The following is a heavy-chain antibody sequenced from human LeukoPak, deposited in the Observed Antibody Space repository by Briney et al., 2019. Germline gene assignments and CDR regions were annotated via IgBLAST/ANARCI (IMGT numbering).Heavy chain of an antibody. J-gene: IGHJ6*03. CDR2: IKQDGSET. CDR3: ARDEIVATTKANYYYYMDV. CDR1: GFTFSNYW. D-gene: IGHD5-12*01. V-gene: IGHV3-7*01. Sequence: GGSLRLSCAASGFTFSNYWMNWVRQAPGKGLEWVANIKQDGSETYYVDSVKGRFTISRDNAKNSLYLQMNSLRAEDTAVYYCARDEIVATTKANYYYYMDVWGKGTTVTISS.